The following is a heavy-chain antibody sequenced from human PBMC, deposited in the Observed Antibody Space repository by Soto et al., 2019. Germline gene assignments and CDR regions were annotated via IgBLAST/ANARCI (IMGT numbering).Heavy chain of an antibody. CDR3: ARDSDPSISREIIIADFDY. Sequence: QVQLVESGGAEVQPGRSLRLSCAASGLTFSDSGMHWVRQSPGKGLEWVAVISYDGNKIYYSDSVKGRFTISRDNSKNTLYLKMNSLRTEDTAVYFCARDSDPSISREIIIADFDYWGQGTLVTVSS. D-gene: IGHD3-10*01. CDR2: ISYDGNKI. V-gene: IGHV3-30*03. J-gene: IGHJ4*02. CDR1: GLTFSDSG.